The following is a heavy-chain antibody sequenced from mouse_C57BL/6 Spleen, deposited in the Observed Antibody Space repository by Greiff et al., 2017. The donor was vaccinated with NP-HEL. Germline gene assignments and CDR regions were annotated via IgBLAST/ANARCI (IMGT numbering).Heavy chain of an antibody. D-gene: IGHD2-4*01. CDR3: AIYYDYDGRVYFDY. Sequence: EVQLQQSGPGLVKPSQSLSLTCSVTGYSITSGYYWNWIRQFPGNKLEWMGYISYDGSNNYNPSLKNRISITRDTSKNQFFLKLNSVTTEDTATYYCAIYYDYDGRVYFDYWGQGTTLTVSS. CDR2: ISYDGSN. CDR1: GYSITSGYY. V-gene: IGHV3-6*01. J-gene: IGHJ2*01.